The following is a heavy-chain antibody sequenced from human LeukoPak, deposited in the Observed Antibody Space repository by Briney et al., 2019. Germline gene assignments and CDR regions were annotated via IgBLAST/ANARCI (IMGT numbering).Heavy chain of an antibody. D-gene: IGHD3-10*01. Sequence: SETLSLTCTDSGGSFSTYYWSWIRQPAGKGLEWIGRIYTSGSTNYNPSLKSRLTMSVDTSKNHFSLKLSSVTAADTAVYYCARDAKYYYGSRTYFFFEYWGQGTLLTVSS. CDR1: GGSFSTYY. CDR3: ARDAKYYYGSRTYFFFEY. J-gene: IGHJ4*02. V-gene: IGHV4-4*07. CDR2: IYTSGST.